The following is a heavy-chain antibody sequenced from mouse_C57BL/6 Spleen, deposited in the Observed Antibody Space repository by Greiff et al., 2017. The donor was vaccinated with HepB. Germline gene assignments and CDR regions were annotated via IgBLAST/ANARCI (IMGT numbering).Heavy chain of an antibody. D-gene: IGHD2-1*01. Sequence: VQLQESGAELVRPGASVTLSCKASGYTFTDYEMHWVKQTPVHGLEWIGAIDPETGGTAYNQKFKGKAILTADKSSSTAYMELRSLTSEDSAVYYCTRESLYYGNHAGFAYWGQGTLVTVSA. CDR1: GYTFTDYE. J-gene: IGHJ3*01. CDR2: IDPETGGT. V-gene: IGHV1-15*01. CDR3: TRESLYYGNHAGFAY.